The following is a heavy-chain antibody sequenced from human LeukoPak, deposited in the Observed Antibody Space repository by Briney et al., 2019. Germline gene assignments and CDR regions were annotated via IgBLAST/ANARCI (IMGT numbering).Heavy chain of an antibody. CDR2: IWYDGSNK. Sequence: GGSLRLSCAASGFTFSSYGMHWVRQAPGKGLEWVAVIWYDGSNKYYADSVKGRFTISRDNSKNTLYLQMNSLRAEDTAVYYCAKAPPGSFIDYWGQGTLVTVSS. J-gene: IGHJ4*02. V-gene: IGHV3-33*06. CDR3: AKAPPGSFIDY. CDR1: GFTFSSYG. D-gene: IGHD3-10*01.